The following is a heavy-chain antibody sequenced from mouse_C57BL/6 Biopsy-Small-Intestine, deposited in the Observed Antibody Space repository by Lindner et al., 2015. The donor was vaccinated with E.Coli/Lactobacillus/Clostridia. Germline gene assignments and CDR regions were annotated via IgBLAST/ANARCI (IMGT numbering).Heavy chain of an antibody. CDR1: GYIFSNHW. CDR3: GRGTDYFDY. J-gene: IGHJ2*01. CDR2: IYPGGGYT. Sequence: VQLQESGTELVRPGASVKLSCKASGYIFSNHWIGWIKQRPGHGLEWIGDIYPGGGYTNYNEKFKGKATLTADRPSNTAHMQLNSLTSEDSAVYYCGRGTDYFDYWGQGTTLTVSS. V-gene: IGHV1-63*02. D-gene: IGHD3-3*01.